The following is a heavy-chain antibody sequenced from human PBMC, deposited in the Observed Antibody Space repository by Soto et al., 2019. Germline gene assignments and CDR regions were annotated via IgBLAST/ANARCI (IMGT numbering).Heavy chain of an antibody. CDR2: ISSSSSYT. J-gene: IGHJ4*02. CDR1: GFTFSDYY. V-gene: IGHV3-11*06. CDR3: ARALLVAGDLDY. D-gene: IGHD7-27*01. Sequence: PWGSLRLSCAASGFTFSDYYMICIRQSPVKGLEWVSYISSSSSYTNYADSVKGRFTISRDNAKNSLYLQMNSLRAEDTAVYYCARALLVAGDLDYWGQGTLVTVSS.